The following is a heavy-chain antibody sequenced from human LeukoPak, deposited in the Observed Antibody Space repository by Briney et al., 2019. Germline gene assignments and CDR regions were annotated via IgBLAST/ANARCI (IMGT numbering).Heavy chain of an antibody. V-gene: IGHV3-9*01. J-gene: IGHJ3*02. CDR1: GFTFDDYA. D-gene: IGHD2-2*01. CDR3: AKVIYCSSTSCHDAFDI. Sequence: GRSLRLSCAASGFTFDDYAMHWVRQAPGKGLEWVSGISWNSGSIGYADSVKGRFAISRDNAKNSLYLQMNSLRAEDTALYYCAKVIYCSSTSCHDAFDIWGQGTMVTVSS. CDR2: ISWNSGSI.